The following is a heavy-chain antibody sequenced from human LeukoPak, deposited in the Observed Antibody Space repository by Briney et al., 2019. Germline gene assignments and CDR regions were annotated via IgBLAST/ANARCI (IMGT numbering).Heavy chain of an antibody. D-gene: IGHD6-6*01. CDR3: ARWSGSVTARNYYYYMDV. CDR2: IYTSGST. V-gene: IGHV4-4*07. Sequence: SETLSLTCTVSGGSISSYYWSWIRQPAGKGLEWIGLIYTSGSTNYNPSLKSRVTMSVDTSKNQFSLNLSSVTAADTAVYYCARWSGSVTARNYYYYMDVWGEGTTVTVSS. CDR1: GGSISSYY. J-gene: IGHJ6*03.